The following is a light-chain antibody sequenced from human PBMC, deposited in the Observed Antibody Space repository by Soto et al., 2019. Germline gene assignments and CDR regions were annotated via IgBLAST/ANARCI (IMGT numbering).Light chain of an antibody. CDR2: AAS. CDR1: QSVSNY. Sequence: SVWTTSAGTRTLSPGERETVSRIASQSVSNYLACYRQKPGQAPRLLIYAASNRATGTPPRFSGSGSGTDFTLTISRLEPGDFTVYYCQQRSNWPLTFAGGTKV. CDR3: QQRSNWPLT. V-gene: IGKV3-11*01. J-gene: IGKJ4*01.